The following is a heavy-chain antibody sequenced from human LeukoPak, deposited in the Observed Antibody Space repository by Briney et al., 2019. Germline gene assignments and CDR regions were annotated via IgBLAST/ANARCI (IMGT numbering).Heavy chain of an antibody. CDR3: ARGRSRSRITIFGVVRPFDY. J-gene: IGHJ4*02. CDR2: IYSNGDT. Sequence: SQTLSLTCTVSGVYITNGLYFWNWIRQPAGKGLEWIGRIYSNGDTNYNPSLKSRVTISQDRTRNQFSLKLISVTAADTAVYYCARGRSRSRITIFGVVRPFDYWGQGTLVTVSS. V-gene: IGHV4-61*02. CDR1: GVYITNGLYF. D-gene: IGHD3-3*01.